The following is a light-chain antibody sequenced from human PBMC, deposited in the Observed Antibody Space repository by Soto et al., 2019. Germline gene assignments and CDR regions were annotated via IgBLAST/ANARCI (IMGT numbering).Light chain of an antibody. Sequence: DIQMTQSPSTLSASVGDRVTIACRASQNIGDWLAWYQQKPGKAPNLLIYKASTLESGVPSRFSGSGSGTEFTLAIRSPQPEDFSTYYCQKYNALSTFGGGTKVEI. CDR3: QKYNALST. V-gene: IGKV1-5*03. CDR2: KAS. J-gene: IGKJ4*01. CDR1: QNIGDW.